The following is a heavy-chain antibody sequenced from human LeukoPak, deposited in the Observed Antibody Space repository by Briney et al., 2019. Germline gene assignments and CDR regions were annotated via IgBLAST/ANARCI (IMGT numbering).Heavy chain of an antibody. CDR3: ARDRLRGSDY. D-gene: IGHD4-17*01. J-gene: IGHJ4*02. Sequence: GGSLRLSCAASGFTFSSYEMNWVRQAPGKGLEWVSYISSSGSTIYYADSVKGRFTVSRDNAKNSLYLQMNSLRAEDTAVYYCARDRLRGSDYWGQGTLVTVSS. CDR2: ISSSGSTI. V-gene: IGHV3-48*03. CDR1: GFTFSSYE.